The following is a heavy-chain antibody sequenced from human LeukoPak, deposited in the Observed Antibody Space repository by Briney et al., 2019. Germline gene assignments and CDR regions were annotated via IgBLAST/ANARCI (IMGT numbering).Heavy chain of an antibody. J-gene: IGHJ4*02. CDR2: ISSSGNTI. D-gene: IGHD1-26*01. CDR1: GFTFNSFS. CDR3: ARVGALGSLGY. V-gene: IGHV3-48*04. Sequence: GGSLRLSCAASGFTFNSFSMDWVRQVPGKGLEWVSYISSSGNTIYYADSVKGRFTTSRDNANNLLYLQMSGLRAEDTAVYYCARVGALGSLGYWGQGILVAVSS.